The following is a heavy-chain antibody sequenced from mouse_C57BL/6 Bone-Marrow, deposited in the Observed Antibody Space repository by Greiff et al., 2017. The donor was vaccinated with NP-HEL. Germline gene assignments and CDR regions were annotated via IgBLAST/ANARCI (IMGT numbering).Heavy chain of an antibody. Sequence: QVQLQQPGAELVRPGSSVKLSCKASGYTFTSYWMHWVKQRPIQGLEWIGNIDPSDSETHYNQKFKDKATLTVDKSSSTAYMQLSSLTSEDSAVYYWARSGATVPHFDYWSQGTTLTGSS. CDR2: IDPSDSET. V-gene: IGHV1-52*01. J-gene: IGHJ2*01. D-gene: IGHD1-1*01. CDR1: GYTFTSYW. CDR3: ARSGATVPHFDY.